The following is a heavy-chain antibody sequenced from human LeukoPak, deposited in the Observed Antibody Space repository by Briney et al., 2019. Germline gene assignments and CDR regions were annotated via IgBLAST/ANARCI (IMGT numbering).Heavy chain of an antibody. Sequence: GASVKVSCKASGYTFTSYGISWVRQAPGQGLEWMGWISAYNGNTNYAQKLQGRVTMTTDTSTSTAYMELRSLRSDDTAVYYCARSDGVVTATYIDYWGQGTLVTVSS. V-gene: IGHV1-18*01. CDR1: GYTFTSYG. CDR2: ISAYNGNT. J-gene: IGHJ4*02. D-gene: IGHD2-21*02. CDR3: ARSDGVVTATYIDY.